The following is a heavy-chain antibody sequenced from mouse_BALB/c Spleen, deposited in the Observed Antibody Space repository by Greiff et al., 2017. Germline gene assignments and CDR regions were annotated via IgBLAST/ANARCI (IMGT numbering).Heavy chain of an antibody. Sequence: VQLQQSGPELVKPGASVKISCKASGYSFTGYYMHWVKQSHVKSLEWIGRINPYNGATSYNQNFKDKASLTVDKSSSTAYMELHSLTSEDSAVYYYARDAYHRYWGQGTTLTVSA. V-gene: IGHV1-31*01. CDR2: INPYNGAT. J-gene: IGHJ2*01. CDR1: GYSFTGYY. CDR3: ARDAYHRY.